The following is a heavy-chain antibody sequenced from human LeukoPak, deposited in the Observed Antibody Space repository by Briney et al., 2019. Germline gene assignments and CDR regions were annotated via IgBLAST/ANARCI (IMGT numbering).Heavy chain of an antibody. D-gene: IGHD1-1*01. Sequence: GGSLRLSCAASGFTFSSYAMTWVRQAPGKGLEWVSTIRANGGGTDYAESLRGRFTISRDNSKSTVYLQMNSLSAEDTAIYYCSKGQELDDGVFESWGRGTLVTVSS. CDR1: GFTFSSYA. J-gene: IGHJ5*01. CDR3: SKGQELDDGVFES. CDR2: IRANGGGT. V-gene: IGHV3-23*01.